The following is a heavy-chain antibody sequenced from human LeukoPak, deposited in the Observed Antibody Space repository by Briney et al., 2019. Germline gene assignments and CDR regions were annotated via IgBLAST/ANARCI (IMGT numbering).Heavy chain of an antibody. Sequence: SETLSLTCAVYGGSFSGYYWSWIRQPPGKGLEWIGEINHSGSTNYNPSLKSRVTISVDASKNQFSLKLSSVTAADTAVYYCARAGDKRGYSYGYFDYWGQGTLVTVSS. J-gene: IGHJ4*02. CDR2: INHSGST. CDR1: GGSFSGYY. CDR3: ARAGDKRGYSYGYFDY. D-gene: IGHD5-18*01. V-gene: IGHV4-34*01.